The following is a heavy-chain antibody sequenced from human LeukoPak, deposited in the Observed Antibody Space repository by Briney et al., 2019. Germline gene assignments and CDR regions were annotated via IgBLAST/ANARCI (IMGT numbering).Heavy chain of an antibody. CDR1: GGSISSYY. V-gene: IGHV4-59*01. Sequence: PSETLSLTCTVSGGSISSYYWSWIRQPPGKGLEWIGYIYYSGSTNYNPSLKSRVTISVDTSKNQFSLKLSSVTAADTAVYYCARNPQTSYLPFDYWGQGALVTVSS. CDR2: IYYSGST. CDR3: ARNPQTSYLPFDY. D-gene: IGHD2-2*01. J-gene: IGHJ4*02.